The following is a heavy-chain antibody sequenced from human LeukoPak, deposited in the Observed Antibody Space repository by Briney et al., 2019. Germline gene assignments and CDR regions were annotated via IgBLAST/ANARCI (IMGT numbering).Heavy chain of an antibody. V-gene: IGHV1-24*01. CDR2: FDPEDGET. Sequence: GASVKVSCKVSGYTLTELSMHWVRQAPGKGLEWMGGFDPEDGETIYAQKFQGRVTMTEDTSTDTAYMERSSLRSEDTAVYYCSGGSYANFDYWGQGTLVTVSS. CDR1: GYTLTELS. D-gene: IGHD1-26*01. CDR3: SGGSYANFDY. J-gene: IGHJ4*02.